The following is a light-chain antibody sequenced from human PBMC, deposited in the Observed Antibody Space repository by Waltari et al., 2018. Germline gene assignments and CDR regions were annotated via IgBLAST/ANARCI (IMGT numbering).Light chain of an antibody. CDR3: QHGYGTPYS. CDR2: KAS. V-gene: IGKV1-39*01. J-gene: IGKJ2*03. Sequence: DIQMTQSPSSLSASVGDRVTITCRASENVNNYLNWYQQKPGKAPKFLIYKASTLQSGVPSRFSGSGSGTDYTFTISSLQSEDVATYYCQHGYGTPYSFGQGTKVEIK. CDR1: ENVNNY.